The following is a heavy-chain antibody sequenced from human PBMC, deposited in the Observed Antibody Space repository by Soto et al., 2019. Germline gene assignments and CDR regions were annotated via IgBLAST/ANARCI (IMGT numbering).Heavy chain of an antibody. CDR1: GYSFTSYW. Sequence: GESLKISCKGSGYSFTSYWITWVRQMPGKGLEWMGRINPSDSYTSYSPSFQGHVTISADKSISTAYLQWSSLKASDTAMYYCARHSGSYRSPSPVGEWGEGTLVTV. J-gene: IGHJ4*02. D-gene: IGHD6-6*01. CDR2: INPSDSYT. CDR3: ARHSGSYRSPSPVGE. V-gene: IGHV5-10-1*01.